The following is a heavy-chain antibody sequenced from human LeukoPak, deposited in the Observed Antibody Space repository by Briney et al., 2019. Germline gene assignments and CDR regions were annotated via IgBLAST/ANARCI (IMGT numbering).Heavy chain of an antibody. D-gene: IGHD3/OR15-3a*01. J-gene: IGHJ4*02. CDR2: ISSSSTYI. CDR1: GFTFSSYS. Sequence: GGSLRLSRAASGFTFSSYSMNWVRQAPGKGLEWVSSISSSSTYIYYSDSVKGRFTISGDNAKNSLYLQMNSLRAEDTAVYYCARDADWLLDYWGQGTLVTVSS. CDR3: ARDADWLLDY. V-gene: IGHV3-21*01.